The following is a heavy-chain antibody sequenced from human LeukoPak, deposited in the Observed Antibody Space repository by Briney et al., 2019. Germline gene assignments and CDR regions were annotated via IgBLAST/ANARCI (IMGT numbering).Heavy chain of an antibody. Sequence: PSETLSLTCAVYGGSFSGYYWSWIRQPPGNGLEWIGEINHSGSTNYNPSLKSRVTISVDTSKNQFSLKLSSVTAADTAVYYCASLAKKSSGYFRDYWGQGTLVTVSS. D-gene: IGHD3-22*01. CDR2: INHSGST. CDR1: GGSFSGYY. J-gene: IGHJ4*02. CDR3: ASLAKKSSGYFRDY. V-gene: IGHV4-34*01.